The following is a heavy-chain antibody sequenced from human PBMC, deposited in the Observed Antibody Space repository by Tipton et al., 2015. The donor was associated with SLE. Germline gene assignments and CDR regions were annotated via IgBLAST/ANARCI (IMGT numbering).Heavy chain of an antibody. CDR2: IYYSGST. J-gene: IGHJ1*01. CDR3: ARGGGSSWYPASFQH. D-gene: IGHD6-13*01. V-gene: IGHV4-59*12. Sequence: LRLSCTVSGGSISSYYWSWIRQPPGKGLEWIGYIYYSGSTYYNPSLKSRVTISVDTSKNQFSLKLSSVTAADTAVYYCARGGGSSWYPASFQHWGQGTLGTVSS. CDR1: GGSISSYY.